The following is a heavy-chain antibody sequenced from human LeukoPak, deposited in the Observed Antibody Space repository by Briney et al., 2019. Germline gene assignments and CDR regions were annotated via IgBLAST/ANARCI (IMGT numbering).Heavy chain of an antibody. CDR3: ARAPIVGATWVYFDT. J-gene: IGHJ4*02. D-gene: IGHD1-26*01. Sequence: GGSLRLSCAASGFTFTSYAMNWVRQAPGKGLEWVSAISGSGGNTYYADSVKGRFTVSRDNAKNSLYLQLNNLRAGDTAVYYCARAPIVGATWVYFDTWGQGTLVTVSS. V-gene: IGHV3-23*01. CDR2: ISGSGGNT. CDR1: GFTFTSYA.